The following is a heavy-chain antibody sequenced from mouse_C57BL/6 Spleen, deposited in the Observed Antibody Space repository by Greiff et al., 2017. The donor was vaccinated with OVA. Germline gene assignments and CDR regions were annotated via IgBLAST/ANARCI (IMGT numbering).Heavy chain of an antibody. CDR2: IDPSDSYT. Sequence: QVQLQQPGAELVKPGASVKLSCKASGCTFTSYWMQWVKQRPGQGLEWIGEIDPSDSYTNYNQKFKGKATLTVDTSSSTAYMQLSSLTSEDSAVYYCARRGPYYRAWFAYWGQGTLVTVSA. CDR1: GCTFTSYW. D-gene: IGHD2-10*01. V-gene: IGHV1-50*01. J-gene: IGHJ3*01. CDR3: ARRGPYYRAWFAY.